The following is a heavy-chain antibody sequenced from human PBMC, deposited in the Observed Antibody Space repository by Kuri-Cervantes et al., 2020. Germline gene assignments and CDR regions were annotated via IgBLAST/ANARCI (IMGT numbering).Heavy chain of an antibody. J-gene: IGHJ4*02. V-gene: IGHV3-15*01. CDR2: IKSKTDGGTT. Sequence: GESLKISCAASGFTFSNAWMSWVRQAPGKGLEWVGRIKSKTDGGTTDYAAPVKGRFTISRDDSKNTLYLQMNSLRDEDTAVYYCARAESPQAPHIVVVPAARTNPPSFDYWGQGTLVTVSS. CDR3: ARAESPQAPHIVVVPAARTNPPSFDY. D-gene: IGHD2-2*01. CDR1: GFTFSNAW.